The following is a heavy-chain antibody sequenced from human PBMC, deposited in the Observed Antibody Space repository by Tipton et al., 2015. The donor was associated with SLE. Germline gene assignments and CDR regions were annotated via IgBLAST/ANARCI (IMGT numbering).Heavy chain of an antibody. V-gene: IGHV4-61*05. Sequence: GLVKPSETLSLTCTVSGGSISSSSYYWSWIRQPPGKGLEWIGYIYYSGSTNYNPALKSRVTISIDTSKNQVSLRLSSVTAADTAVYYCAGGKSYYDSSGYYHNYFYSWGQGTLVTVSS. CDR1: GGSISSSSYY. CDR3: AGGKSYYDSSGYYHNYFYS. D-gene: IGHD3-22*01. J-gene: IGHJ5*01. CDR2: IYYSGST.